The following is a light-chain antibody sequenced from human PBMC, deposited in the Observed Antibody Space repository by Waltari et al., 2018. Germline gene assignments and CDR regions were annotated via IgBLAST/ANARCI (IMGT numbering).Light chain of an antibody. Sequence: ILLTQSPVILSVSPGGRATLPCRARQSISNNLAWYQQKPGQAPRLLIYDASNRATGIPARFSGSGSGTDFTLTIASLEPEDLAVYYCQHRYNWPRTFGQGTKVEIK. CDR1: QSISNN. J-gene: IGKJ1*01. V-gene: IGKV3-11*01. CDR2: DAS. CDR3: QHRYNWPRT.